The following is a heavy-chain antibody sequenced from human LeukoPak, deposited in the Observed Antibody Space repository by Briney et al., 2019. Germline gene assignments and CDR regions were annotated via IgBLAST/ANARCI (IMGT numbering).Heavy chain of an antibody. D-gene: IGHD5-18*01. CDR2: IYGGGTT. J-gene: IGHJ6*02. Sequence: PGGSLRLSCAASGFTVSSNYMTWVRQAPGKGLEWVSVIYGGGTTYYADSVKGKFTISGDNSKNTLYLQMNSLRVEDTAVYYCARDRVETAMGPQFRTYYYYGMDVWGQGTTVTVSS. CDR1: GFTVSSNY. V-gene: IGHV3-66*01. CDR3: ARDRVETAMGPQFRTYYYYGMDV.